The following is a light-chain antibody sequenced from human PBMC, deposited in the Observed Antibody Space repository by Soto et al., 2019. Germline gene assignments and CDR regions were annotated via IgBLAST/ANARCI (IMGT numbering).Light chain of an antibody. CDR2: GAS. V-gene: IGKV3-20*01. CDR1: QSVSSSY. Sequence: EIVLTQSPGTLSLSPGERATLSCRASQSVSSSYLAWYQQKPGQAPRLLIYGASSRATGIPDRFSGSGSGTAFTLTISRLEPEDFALYYCQQYGSSLGTFGQGTKLEIK. J-gene: IGKJ2*02. CDR3: QQYGSSLGT.